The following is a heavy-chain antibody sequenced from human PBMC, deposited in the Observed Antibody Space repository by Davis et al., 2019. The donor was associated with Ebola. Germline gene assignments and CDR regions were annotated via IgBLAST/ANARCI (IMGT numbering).Heavy chain of an antibody. CDR3: ARAGTRPDNIVVGFDY. J-gene: IGHJ4*02. D-gene: IGHD2-15*01. CDR2: TYYRSKWYH. Sequence: HSQTLSLTCAIPGDSVSRNSASWDWIRQSPSRGLEWLGRTYYRSKWYHDYAVSVKSRISINPDTSKNQFSLQLNSVTPEDTAVYYCARAGTRPDNIVVGFDYWGQGTLVTVSS. CDR1: GDSVSRNSAS. V-gene: IGHV6-1*01.